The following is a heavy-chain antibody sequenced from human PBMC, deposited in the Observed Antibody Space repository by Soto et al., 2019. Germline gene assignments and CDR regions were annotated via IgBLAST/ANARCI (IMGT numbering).Heavy chain of an antibody. CDR3: ARGPMTTVRRPVYGMDV. V-gene: IGHV4-34*01. J-gene: IGHJ6*02. D-gene: IGHD4-4*01. CDR1: GGSFSGYY. CDR2: INHSGST. Sequence: QVQLQQWGAGLLKPSETLSLTCAVYGGSFSGYYWSWIRQPPGKGLEWIGEINHSGSTNYNPSLKSLVTIPVDTSKNQFSLKLSSVTAADTAVYYCARGPMTTVRRPVYGMDVWGQGTTVTVSS.